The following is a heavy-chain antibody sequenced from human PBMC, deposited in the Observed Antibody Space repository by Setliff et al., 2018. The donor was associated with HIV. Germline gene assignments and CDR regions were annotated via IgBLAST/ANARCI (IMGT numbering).Heavy chain of an antibody. CDR2: IYHSGST. D-gene: IGHD2-2*01. CDR3: ASRIPAARHFDY. J-gene: IGHJ4*02. Sequence: SETLSLTCAVSCGSISSSNWWSWVRQPPGKELEWIGEIYHSGSTNYNPSLKSRVTISLDRFKNQFSLKLTSVTAADTAVYYCASRIPAARHFDYWGQGTLVTVSS. V-gene: IGHV4-4*02. CDR1: CGSISSSNW.